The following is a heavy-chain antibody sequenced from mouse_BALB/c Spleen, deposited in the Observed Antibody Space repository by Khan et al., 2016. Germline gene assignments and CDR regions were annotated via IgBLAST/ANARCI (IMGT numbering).Heavy chain of an antibody. CDR2: IHDSGST. V-gene: IGHV3-1*02. Sequence: EVKLLESGPDLVKPSQSLSLTCTVTGYSITSGYSWHWIRQFPGNKLEWMVYIHDSGSTNYNPSLKSRISITRDTSKNLFFLKLNSMTTEDTATYYGARELFDYWGQGTLVTVSA. J-gene: IGHJ3*01. CDR3: ARELFDY. CDR1: GYSITSGYS.